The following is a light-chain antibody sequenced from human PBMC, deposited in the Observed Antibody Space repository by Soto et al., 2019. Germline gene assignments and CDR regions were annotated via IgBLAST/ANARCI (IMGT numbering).Light chain of an antibody. CDR1: NSDVGIYDF. J-gene: IGLJ1*01. V-gene: IGLV2-14*01. Sequence: QSALTQPASVSGTPGQSITISCTGSNSDVGIYDFVSWYQHHPGRAPKLIVSGVSHRPSGVSNRFSGSKSGNTASLTISGLQSEDEADSYCISYTSDDVRYVFGTGTKVTVL. CDR3: ISYTSDDVRYV. CDR2: GVS.